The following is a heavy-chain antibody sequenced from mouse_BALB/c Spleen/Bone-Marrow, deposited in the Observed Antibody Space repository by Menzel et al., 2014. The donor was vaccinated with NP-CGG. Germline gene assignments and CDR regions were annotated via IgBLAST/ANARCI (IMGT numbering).Heavy chain of an antibody. J-gene: IGHJ3*01. D-gene: IGHD2-13*01. CDR2: INPSNGGT. Sequence: VQLQQSGAELVKPGASVKLSCKASGYTFTSYYMYWVKQRPGQGLEWIEEINPSNGGTNFNEKFKSKATLTVDKSSSPAYMQLSSLTSEDSAVYYCTREGDSPFAYWGQGTLVTVSA. V-gene: IGHV1S81*02. CDR3: TREGDSPFAY. CDR1: GYTFTSYY.